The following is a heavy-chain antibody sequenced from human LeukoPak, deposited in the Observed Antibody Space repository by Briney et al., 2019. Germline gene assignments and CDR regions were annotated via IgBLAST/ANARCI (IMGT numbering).Heavy chain of an antibody. V-gene: IGHV4-34*01. CDR3: ARNTLSVADWFDP. CDR2: INHSGST. Sequence: SETLSLTCAVYGGSFSGYYWSWIRQPPGKGLEWIGEINHSGSTNYNPSLKSRVTISVDTSKNQFSLKLSSVTAADTAVYYCARNTLSVADWFDPWGQGTLVTVSS. J-gene: IGHJ5*02. D-gene: IGHD6-19*01. CDR1: GGSFSGYY.